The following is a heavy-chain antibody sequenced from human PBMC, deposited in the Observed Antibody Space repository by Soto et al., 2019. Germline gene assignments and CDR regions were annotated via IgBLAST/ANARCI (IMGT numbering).Heavy chain of an antibody. Sequence: GASVKVSCKAYGYTFTGYYMHWVRQAPGQGLEWMGWINPNSGGTNYAQKFQGWVTMTRDTSISTAYMELSRLRSDDTAVYYCAREGGYYDILTGYYSGYYGMDVWGQGTTVTVSS. CDR2: INPNSGGT. CDR3: AREGGYYDILTGYYSGYYGMDV. V-gene: IGHV1-2*04. CDR1: GYTFTGYY. D-gene: IGHD3-9*01. J-gene: IGHJ6*02.